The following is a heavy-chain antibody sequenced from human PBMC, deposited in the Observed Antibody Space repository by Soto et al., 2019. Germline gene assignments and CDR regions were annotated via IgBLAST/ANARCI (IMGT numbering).Heavy chain of an antibody. CDR2: IYHAGSV. CDR3: ARTFDYYGMDV. Sequence: KTSETLSLTCAVYGGSFSDYYWAWIRQSPGKGLEWIGSIYHAGSVYYNPSLNSRVAVSLDTSKNHFSLKLTSVTAADTAVYYCARTFDYYGMDVWGQGTTVTVSS. V-gene: IGHV4-38-2*01. CDR1: GGSFSDYY. J-gene: IGHJ6*02.